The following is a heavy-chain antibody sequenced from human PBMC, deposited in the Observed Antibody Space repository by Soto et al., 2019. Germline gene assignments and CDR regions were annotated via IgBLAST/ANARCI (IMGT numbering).Heavy chain of an antibody. V-gene: IGHV3-30*18. CDR2: ISYDGSNK. CDR1: GFTFSSYG. J-gene: IGHJ6*02. CDR3: AKMELEAGYFDSAPYGMDV. D-gene: IGHD3-9*01. Sequence: GGSLRLSCAASGFTFSSYGMHWVRQAPGKGLEWVAVISYDGSNKYYADSVKGRFTISRDNSKNTLYLQMNSLRAEDTAVYYCAKMELEAGYFDSAPYGMDVWGQGTTVTVSS.